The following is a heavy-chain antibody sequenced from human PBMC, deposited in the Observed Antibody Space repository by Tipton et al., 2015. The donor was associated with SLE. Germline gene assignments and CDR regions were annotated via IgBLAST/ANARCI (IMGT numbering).Heavy chain of an antibody. CDR1: GFTFSSYS. CDR2: ISSSSSYI. D-gene: IGHD2-2*01. Sequence: SLRLSCAASGFTFSSYSMNWVRQAPGKGLEWVSSISSSSSYIYYADSVKGRFTISRDNAKNSLYLQMNSLRAEDTAVYYCARDGSSYCSSTSCFDYYGMDVWGQGTTVTVSS. CDR3: ARDGSSYCSSTSCFDYYGMDV. J-gene: IGHJ6*02. V-gene: IGHV3-21*01.